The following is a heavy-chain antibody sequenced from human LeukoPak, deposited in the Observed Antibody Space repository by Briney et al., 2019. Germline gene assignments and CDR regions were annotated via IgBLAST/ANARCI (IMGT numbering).Heavy chain of an antibody. CDR2: IILIFGTA. Sequence: GASVKVSCKASGYTFTGYYMHWVRQAPGQGLEWMGGIILIFGTANYAQKFQGRVTITADESTSTAYMELSSLRSEDTAVYYCARDWGQSGSYYYYYMDVWGKGTTVTISS. J-gene: IGHJ6*03. V-gene: IGHV1-69*13. D-gene: IGHD3-16*01. CDR1: GYTFTGYY. CDR3: ARDWGQSGSYYYYYMDV.